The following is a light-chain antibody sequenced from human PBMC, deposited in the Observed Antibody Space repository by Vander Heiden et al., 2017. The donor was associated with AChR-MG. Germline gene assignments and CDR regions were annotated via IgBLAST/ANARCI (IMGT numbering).Light chain of an antibody. CDR2: DVI. CDR3: SSYTTISTSDVV. CDR1: SSDVGGYNY. J-gene: IGLJ2*01. V-gene: IGLV2-14*01. Sequence: QSALTQPASVSGCPGQSSTSSWTGTSSDVGGYNYFSSYQQHPGNAPKLMIYDVINRPSGVSTRFSCSKSGNTASLTISGLQAADEADYYCSSYTTISTSDVVFGGGTTLTVL.